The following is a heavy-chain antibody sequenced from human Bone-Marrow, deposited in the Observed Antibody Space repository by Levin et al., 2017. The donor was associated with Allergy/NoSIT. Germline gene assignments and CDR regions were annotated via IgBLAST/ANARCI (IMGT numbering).Heavy chain of an antibody. CDR1: GFTFSNSG. Sequence: GGSLRLSCEASGFTFSNSGMHWVRQAPGKGLEWVAMISSDGNNEYYADSVKGRFTISRDDSKNTVYLQMNSLGTEDTAVYYCAKDKGFRYFDWLSPPSGNWGQGTLVTVSS. V-gene: IGHV3-30*18. J-gene: IGHJ4*02. CDR2: ISSDGNNE. CDR3: AKDKGFRYFDWLSPPSGN. D-gene: IGHD3-9*01.